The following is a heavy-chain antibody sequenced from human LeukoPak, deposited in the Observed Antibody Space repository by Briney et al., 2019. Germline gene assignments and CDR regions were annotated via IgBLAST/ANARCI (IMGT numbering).Heavy chain of an antibody. CDR3: ARTSFVGLDY. J-gene: IGHJ4*02. CDR1: GGSFSGYY. CDR2: INHSGST. Sequence: SETLSLTCAVYGGSFSGYYWSWIRQPPGKGLEWIGEINHSGSTNYNPSLKSRVTISVDTSKNQFSLKLSSVTAADTAVYYCARTSFVGLDYWGQGTLVTVSS. V-gene: IGHV4-34*01. D-gene: IGHD2-21*01.